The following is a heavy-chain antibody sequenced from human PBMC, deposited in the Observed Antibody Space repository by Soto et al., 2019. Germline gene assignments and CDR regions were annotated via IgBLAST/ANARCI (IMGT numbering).Heavy chain of an antibody. CDR2: ISAYNGNT. Sequence: ASVKVSCKASGYTFTSYGISWVRQAPGQGLEWMGWISAYNGNTNYAQKLQGRVTMTTDTSTSTAYMELRSLRSDDTAVYYCARLFLVPAATYYYYYYKDVWGKGTTVTVSS. V-gene: IGHV1-18*01. J-gene: IGHJ6*03. CDR1: GYTFTSYG. D-gene: IGHD2-2*01. CDR3: ARLFLVPAATYYYYYYKDV.